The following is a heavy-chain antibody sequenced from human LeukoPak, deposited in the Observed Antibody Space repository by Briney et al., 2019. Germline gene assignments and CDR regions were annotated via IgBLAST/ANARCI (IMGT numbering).Heavy chain of an antibody. CDR3: ASEAPIAAAGYYYGMDV. J-gene: IGHJ6*02. CDR1: GGSISSGSYY. V-gene: IGHV4-61*02. D-gene: IGHD6-13*01. Sequence: SQTLSLTCTVSGGSISSGSYYWSWIRQPAGKGLEWIGRIYTSESTNYNPSLKSRVTISVDTSKNQFSLKLSSVTAADTAVYYCASEAPIAAAGYYYGMDVWGQGTTVTVSS. CDR2: IYTSEST.